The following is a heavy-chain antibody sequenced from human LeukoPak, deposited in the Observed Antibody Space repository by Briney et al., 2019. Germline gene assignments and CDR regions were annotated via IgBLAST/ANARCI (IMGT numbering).Heavy chain of an antibody. CDR1: GFSFSNYP. V-gene: IGHV3-30-3*01. J-gene: IGHJ6*02. CDR2: IAHDANGK. CDR3: AKVGATREAYYYYGMDV. D-gene: IGHD1-26*01. Sequence: QPGGSLRLSCAASGFSFSNYPMHWVRQAPGKGLEWVAAIAHDANGKYYADSVKGRLTISRDNAKNSLYLQMNSLRAEDTALYYCAKVGATREAYYYYGMDVWGQGTTVTVSS.